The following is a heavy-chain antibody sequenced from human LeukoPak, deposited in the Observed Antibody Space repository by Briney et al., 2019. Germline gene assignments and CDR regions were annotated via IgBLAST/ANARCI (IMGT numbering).Heavy chain of an antibody. D-gene: IGHD3-3*01. CDR2: IKPDGSEK. CDR1: GFTFSNYW. V-gene: IGHV3-7*04. J-gene: IGHJ3*01. CDR3: ARGDFWSGDYTDAFDV. Sequence: PGGSLRLSCAASGFTFSNYWMSWVRQAPGKGLEWVANIKPDGSEKYYVDSVKGRFSTSRDNVRNALYLQMNSLRVGDTALYYCARGDFWSGDYTDAFDVWGQGTMVTVSS.